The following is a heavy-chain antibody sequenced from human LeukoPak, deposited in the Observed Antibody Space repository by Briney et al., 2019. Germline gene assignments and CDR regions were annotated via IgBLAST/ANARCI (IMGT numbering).Heavy chain of an antibody. V-gene: IGHV5-51*01. CDR1: GYSFTSYW. CDR3: ARPLWAGRAVAGLGGFDY. D-gene: IGHD6-19*01. CDR2: TYPGDSDT. Sequence: GESLKISCKGSGYSFTSYWIGWVRQMPGKGLEWMGITYPGDSDTRYSPSFQGQVTISADKSISTAYLQWSSLKASDTAMYYCARPLWAGRAVAGLGGFDYWGQGTLVTVSS. J-gene: IGHJ4*02.